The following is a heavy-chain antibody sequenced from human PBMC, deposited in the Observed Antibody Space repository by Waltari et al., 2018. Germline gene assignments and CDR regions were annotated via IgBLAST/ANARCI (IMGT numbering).Heavy chain of an antibody. J-gene: IGHJ4*02. CDR1: GFTFSSYS. CDR3: ARVGAATGAFFDY. Sequence: EVQLVESGGGLVKPGGSLRLSCAASGFTFSSYSMNWVRQAPGKGLECVSSISSSSSYIYYADSVKGRFTISRDNAKNSLYLQMNSLRAEDTAVYYCARVGAATGAFFDYWGQGTLVTVSS. D-gene: IGHD1-26*01. CDR2: ISSSSSYI. V-gene: IGHV3-21*01.